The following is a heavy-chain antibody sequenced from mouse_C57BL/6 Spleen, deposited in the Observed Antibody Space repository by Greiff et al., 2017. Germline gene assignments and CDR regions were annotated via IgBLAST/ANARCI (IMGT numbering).Heavy chain of an antibody. CDR2: IYPGDGDT. D-gene: IGHD4-1*02. V-gene: IGHV1-80*01. CDR3: ARSPTGNFDY. J-gene: IGHJ2*01. CDR1: GYAFSSYW. Sequence: VKLMESGAELVKPGASVKISCKASGYAFSSYWMNWVKQRPGKGLEWIGQIYPGDGDTNYNGKFKGKATLTADKSSSTAYMQLSSLTSEDSAVYFCARSPTGNFDYWGQGTTLTVSS.